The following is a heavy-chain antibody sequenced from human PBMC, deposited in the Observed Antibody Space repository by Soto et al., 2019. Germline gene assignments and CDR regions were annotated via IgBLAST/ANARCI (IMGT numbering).Heavy chain of an antibody. CDR1: GYTFKDYF. CDR3: ARDPSPDFWSGYYDY. Sequence: HLVQSGAEVKQPGASVKVSCKASGYTFKDYFLHWVRQAPGQGLEGMGWTTPNNGGTDYAQKFQGRVTMTRDTSISTAYMEVSGLRSGDTAVYYCARDPSPDFWSGYYDYWGQGTLITVSS. V-gene: IGHV1-2*02. CDR2: TTPNNGGT. D-gene: IGHD3-3*01. J-gene: IGHJ4*02.